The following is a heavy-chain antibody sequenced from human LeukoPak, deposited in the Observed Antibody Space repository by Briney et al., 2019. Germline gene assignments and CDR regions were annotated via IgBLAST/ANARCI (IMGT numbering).Heavy chain of an antibody. D-gene: IGHD6-13*01. CDR3: ARGGKQQLAGDY. CDR2: ISTSSSYI. J-gene: IGHJ4*02. CDR1: GFTFSSYS. V-gene: IGHV3-21*01. Sequence: GGSLRLSCAVSGFTFSSYSMNWVRQAPGKGLEWVSSISTSSSYIYYADSVKGRFTISRDNAKNSLYLQMNSLTADDTAVYYCARGGKQQLAGDYWGQGTLVTVSS.